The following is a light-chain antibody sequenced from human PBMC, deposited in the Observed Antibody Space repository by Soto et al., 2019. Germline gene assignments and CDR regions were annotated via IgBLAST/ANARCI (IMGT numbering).Light chain of an antibody. CDR1: QSVSNN. J-gene: IGKJ1*01. CDR2: GAS. CDR3: QLYNNWWT. V-gene: IGKV3-15*01. Sequence: EIVMTQSPSTLSLSPGERATLSCRASQSVSNNLAWYHQKPGQAPRLLIYGASTRATGIPARFSGSGSGTEFTLTISSLQSEDFAVYYCQLYNNWWTFGQGTKVEIK.